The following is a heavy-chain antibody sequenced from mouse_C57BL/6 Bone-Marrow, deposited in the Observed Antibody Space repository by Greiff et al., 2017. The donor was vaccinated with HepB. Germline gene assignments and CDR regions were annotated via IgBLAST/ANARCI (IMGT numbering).Heavy chain of an antibody. CDR1: GYTFTDYE. D-gene: IGHD2-5*01. CDR2: IDPETGGT. Sequence: VQVVESGAELVRPGASVTLSCKASGYTFTDYEMHWVKQTPVHGLEWIGAIDPETGGTAYNQKFKGKAILTADKSSSTAYMELRSLTSEDSAVYYCTSYSNYAMDYWGQGTSVTVSS. J-gene: IGHJ4*01. V-gene: IGHV1-15*01. CDR3: TSYSNYAMDY.